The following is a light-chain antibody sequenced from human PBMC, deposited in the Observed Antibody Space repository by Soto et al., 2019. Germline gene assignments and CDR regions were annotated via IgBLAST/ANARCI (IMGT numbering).Light chain of an antibody. CDR1: SSDVGGYNY. Sequence: QSALTQPASVSGSPGQSITISCTGTSSDVGGYNYVSWYQQHPGKAPKLMIYEVSNRPPGVSNRFSGSKSGNTASLTISGLQAEDEADYYCSSYTSSSIVFGTGTKVTVL. J-gene: IGLJ1*01. CDR2: EVS. CDR3: SSYTSSSIV. V-gene: IGLV2-14*01.